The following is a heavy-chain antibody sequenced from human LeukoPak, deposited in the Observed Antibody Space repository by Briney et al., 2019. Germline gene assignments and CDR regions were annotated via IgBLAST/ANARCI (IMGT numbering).Heavy chain of an antibody. D-gene: IGHD2-8*01. CDR2: IIPIFGTA. CDR3: ARGGLGYCTNGVCYNQFDY. CDR1: GGTFSSYA. V-gene: IGHV1-69*13. J-gene: IGHJ4*02. Sequence: SVKVSCKASGGTFSSYAISWVRQAPGQGLEWMGGIIPIFGTANYAQKFQGRVTVTADESTSTAYMELSSLRSEDTAVYYCARGGLGYCTNGVCYNQFDYWGQGTLVTVSS.